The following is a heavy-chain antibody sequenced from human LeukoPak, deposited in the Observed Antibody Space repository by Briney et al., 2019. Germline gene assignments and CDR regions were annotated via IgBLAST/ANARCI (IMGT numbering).Heavy chain of an antibody. J-gene: IGHJ5*02. Sequence: SQTLSLTCAVSGGSTSSGGYSWSWIRQPPGRGLEWIGYIYHSGSTYYNPSLKSRVTISVDRSKNQFSLKLSSVTAADTAVYYCDRDHLYGDSSWFDPWGQGTLVTVSS. CDR3: DRDHLYGDSSWFDP. CDR1: GGSTSSGGYS. D-gene: IGHD4-17*01. CDR2: IYHSGST. V-gene: IGHV4-30-2*01.